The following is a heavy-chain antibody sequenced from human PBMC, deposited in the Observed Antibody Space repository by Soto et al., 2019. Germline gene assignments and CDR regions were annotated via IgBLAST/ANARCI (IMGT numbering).Heavy chain of an antibody. CDR2: IYYDGST. V-gene: IGHV4-39*01. D-gene: IGHD2-15*01. J-gene: IGHJ4*02. CDR1: GGSINSNNYY. Sequence: SETLSLTCTVSGGSINSNNYYWAWILQPPGKGLAWIASIYYDGSTYYNPSLKSRVTISIDTSKNPFSLRLRSVTAADTAIYYCAKVVVAATRHTDVDSWGQGTLVTV. CDR3: AKVVVAATRHTDVDS.